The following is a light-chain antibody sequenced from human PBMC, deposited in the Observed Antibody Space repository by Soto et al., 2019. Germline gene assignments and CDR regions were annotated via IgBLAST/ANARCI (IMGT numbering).Light chain of an antibody. CDR1: ISDVGAYNY. J-gene: IGLJ1*01. Sequence: QSVLTQPASVSGSPGQSITISCTGTISDVGAYNYVSWYQQHPGKAPKLMIYQVSNRPSEVSNRFSGSKSGNTASLTISGLQDEDEADYYCSSSTSRTTLHVFGNGTKVTVL. V-gene: IGLV2-14*01. CDR3: SSSTSRTTLHV. CDR2: QVS.